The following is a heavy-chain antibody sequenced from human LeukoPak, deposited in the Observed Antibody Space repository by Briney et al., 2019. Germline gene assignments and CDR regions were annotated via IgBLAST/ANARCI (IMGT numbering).Heavy chain of an antibody. V-gene: IGHV4-59*08. D-gene: IGHD6-13*01. Sequence: SSETLSLTCTASGVSISSYYWSWIRQPPGEGLEWIGNIFYSGSPNYKSSLKSRVTTSFDTSKNQFSLKLSSVTAADTAVYYCARVGHIVAAGTYDYWGQGTLVTVSS. J-gene: IGHJ4*02. CDR2: IFYSGSP. CDR3: ARVGHIVAAGTYDY. CDR1: GVSISSYY.